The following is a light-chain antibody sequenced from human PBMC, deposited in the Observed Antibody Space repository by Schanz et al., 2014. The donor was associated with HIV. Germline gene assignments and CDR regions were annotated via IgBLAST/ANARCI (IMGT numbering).Light chain of an antibody. CDR1: SSDIGGYKY. V-gene: IGLV2-14*03. CDR3: CSYAGSSTPYV. J-gene: IGLJ1*01. Sequence: QSALTQPASVSGSPGQSITISCTGTSSDIGGYKYVSWYQHHPGKAPKLLIFDVDNRPSGVSHRFSAYKSGNTASLTISGLQADDEADYYCCSYAGSSTPYVFGTGTKLTVL. CDR2: DVD.